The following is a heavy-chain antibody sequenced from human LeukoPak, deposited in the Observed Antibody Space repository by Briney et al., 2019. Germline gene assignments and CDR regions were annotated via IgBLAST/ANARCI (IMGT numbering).Heavy chain of an antibody. CDR2: ISHTGTTT. CDR1: GFTFSSHE. D-gene: IGHD2-21*01. J-gene: IGHJ4*02. V-gene: IGHV3-48*03. Sequence: GGSLRLSCAASGFTFSSHEMTWVRQAPGKGLEWVSYISHTGTTTDYADSVRGRFTISRDDAKNSLYLQMDSLRADDTAIYYCARWTWVGDKKHNDYWGQGTLVTVSS. CDR3: ARWTWVGDKKHNDY.